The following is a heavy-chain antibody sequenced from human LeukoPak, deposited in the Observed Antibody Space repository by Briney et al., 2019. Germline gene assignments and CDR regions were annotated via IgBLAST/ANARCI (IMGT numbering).Heavy chain of an antibody. Sequence: TGGSLRLSCAASGFTLSSYEMNWVRQAQGKGLEWVSYISSSGSTTYYADSVKGRFTISRDNAKTSLYLQMNSLRAEDTAVYYCAELGITMIGGVWGKGTTVTISS. D-gene: IGHD3-10*02. CDR1: GFTLSSYE. J-gene: IGHJ6*04. CDR2: ISSSGSTT. CDR3: AELGITMIGGV. V-gene: IGHV3-48*03.